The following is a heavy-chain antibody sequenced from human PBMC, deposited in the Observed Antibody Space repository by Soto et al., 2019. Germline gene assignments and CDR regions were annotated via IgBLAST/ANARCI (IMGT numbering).Heavy chain of an antibody. CDR2: INHSGST. Sequence: TSETLSLTCAVYGGSFSGYYWSWIRQPPGKGLEWIGEINHSGSTNYNPSLKSRVTISVDTSKNQFSLKLSSVTAADTAVYYCARGPKKNTIFPQVYYFAYWGQGTLVTVSS. CDR3: ARGPKKNTIFPQVYYFAY. D-gene: IGHD3-9*01. CDR1: GGSFSGYY. V-gene: IGHV4-34*01. J-gene: IGHJ4*02.